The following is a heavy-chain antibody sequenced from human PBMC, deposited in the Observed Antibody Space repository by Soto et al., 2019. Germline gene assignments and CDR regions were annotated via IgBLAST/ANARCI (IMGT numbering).Heavy chain of an antibody. CDR1: GFTFSSYG. CDR3: AREGCSGGSCYSGFDY. V-gene: IGHV3-33*01. D-gene: IGHD2-15*01. CDR2: IWYDGSNK. Sequence: QVQLVESGGGVVQPGRSLRLSCAASGFTFSSYGMHWVRQAPGKGLEWVAVIWYDGSNKYYADSVKGRFTISRDNSKNTLYLQMNSLRAEDTAVYYCAREGCSGGSCYSGFDYWGQGTLVTVSS. J-gene: IGHJ4*02.